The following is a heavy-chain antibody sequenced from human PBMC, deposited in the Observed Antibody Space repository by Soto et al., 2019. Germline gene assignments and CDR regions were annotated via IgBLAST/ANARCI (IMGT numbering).Heavy chain of an antibody. CDR1: GGTFSSYA. D-gene: IGHD5-18*01. J-gene: IGHJ4*02. V-gene: IGHV1-69*13. CDR2: IIPFFASR. Sequence: SVKVSCKASGGTFSSYAINWVRQAPGQGLEWLGGIIPFFASRHYAQKFQGRVTITADESTSTVYMELSSLRSEDTAVYYCADTRGYNYGYGHWGQGTLVTVSS. CDR3: ADTRGYNYGYGH.